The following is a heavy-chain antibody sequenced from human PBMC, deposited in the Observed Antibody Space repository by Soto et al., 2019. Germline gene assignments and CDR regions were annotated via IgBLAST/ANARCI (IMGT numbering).Heavy chain of an antibody. Sequence: PSETLSLTCTVSGGSISSYYWSWIRQPPGKGLEWIGYIYYSGSTNYNPSLKSRFTISRDNAKNSLYLQMNSLRDEDTAVYYCARDGPKYYDSSGYPNWFDPWGQGTLVTVSS. D-gene: IGHD3-22*01. CDR1: GGSISSYY. CDR2: IYYSGST. J-gene: IGHJ5*02. CDR3: ARDGPKYYDSSGYPNWFDP. V-gene: IGHV4-59*12.